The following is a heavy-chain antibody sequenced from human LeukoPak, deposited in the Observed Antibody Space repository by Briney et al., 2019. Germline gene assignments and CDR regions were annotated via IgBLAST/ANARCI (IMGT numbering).Heavy chain of an antibody. CDR1: GGSISSGGYY. D-gene: IGHD2-15*01. V-gene: IGHV4-61*08. CDR3: ARGKFYCSGGSCYRNAFDI. CDR2: IYYSGST. Sequence: SETLSLTCAVSGGSISSGGYYWSWIRQPPGKGLEWIGYIYYSGSTNYNPSLKSRVTISVDTSKNQFSLKLSSVTAADTAVYYCARGKFYCSGGSCYRNAFDIWGQGTMVTVSS. J-gene: IGHJ3*02.